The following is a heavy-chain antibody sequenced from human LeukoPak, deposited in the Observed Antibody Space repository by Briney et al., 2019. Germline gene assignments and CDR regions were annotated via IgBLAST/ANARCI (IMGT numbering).Heavy chain of an antibody. CDR1: GFTFSSFW. V-gene: IGHV3-7*01. D-gene: IGHD5-12*01. CDR2: IKQDGSAK. Sequence: GGSLRLSCAASGFTFSSFWMSWFRQAPGKGLEWVAHIKQDGSAKHYVDSVRGRCTISRDNARNSVFLQMNSLRAEDTAVYYCATGVATINDHWGQGTLVTVS. CDR3: ATGVATINDH. J-gene: IGHJ5*02.